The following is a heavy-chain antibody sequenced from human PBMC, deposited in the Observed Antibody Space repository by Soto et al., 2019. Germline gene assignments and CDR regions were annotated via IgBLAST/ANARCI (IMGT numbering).Heavy chain of an antibody. J-gene: IGHJ6*02. CDR2: INPNSGGT. V-gene: IGHV1-2*02. CDR3: ARDHPIVVVPAANGMDV. CDR1: GYTFTGYY. D-gene: IGHD2-2*01. Sequence: ASVKVSCKASGYTFTGYYMHWVRQAPGQGLEWMGWINPNSGGTNYAQKFQGRVTMTRDTSISTAYMELSRLGSDDTAVYYCARDHPIVVVPAANGMDVWGQGTTVTVSS.